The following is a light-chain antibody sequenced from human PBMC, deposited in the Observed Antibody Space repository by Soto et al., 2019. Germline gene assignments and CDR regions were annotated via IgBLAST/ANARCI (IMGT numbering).Light chain of an antibody. CDR3: SSYTTTGTLGI. V-gene: IGLV2-14*01. CDR1: TSDIGGYNY. J-gene: IGLJ2*01. CDR2: EVT. Sequence: QSALTQPASVSGSPGQSITISCTGTTSDIGGYNYVSWYQQHPGKAPKLMIYEVTHRPSGVSNRFSGSKSGNTASLTISGLQPEDEADYYCSSYTTTGTLGIFGGRTKVTVL.